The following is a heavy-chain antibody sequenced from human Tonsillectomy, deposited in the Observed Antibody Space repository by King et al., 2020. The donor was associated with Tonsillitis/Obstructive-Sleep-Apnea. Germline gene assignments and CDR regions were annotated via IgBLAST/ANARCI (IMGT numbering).Heavy chain of an antibody. D-gene: IGHD4-23*01. Sequence: VQLVESGGGLVKPGGSLRLSCAASGFTFSSYSLNWVRQAPGKGLEWVSSIRSISSYIYYADSVKGRFTISRDNAKNSLYLKMNSLRAEDTAVYYCARDRGKSTDAFDIWGQGTMVTVSS. CDR1: GFTFSSYS. CDR2: IRSISSYI. V-gene: IGHV3-21*01. J-gene: IGHJ3*02. CDR3: ARDRGKSTDAFDI.